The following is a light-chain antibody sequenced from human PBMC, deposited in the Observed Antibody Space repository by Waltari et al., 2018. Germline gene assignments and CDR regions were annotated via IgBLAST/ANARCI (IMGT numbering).Light chain of an antibody. J-gene: IGKJ3*01. V-gene: IGKV1-39*01. Sequence: DIQMTQYPSSLTASVGDRVTITCRASQSISSYLNWYQQKPGTAPKLLIYAASSVQSGVPSRFSGSGSGTDFTLTISSLQPEDFATYYCQQSYSTLTFGPGTKVDIK. CDR2: AAS. CDR3: QQSYSTLT. CDR1: QSISSY.